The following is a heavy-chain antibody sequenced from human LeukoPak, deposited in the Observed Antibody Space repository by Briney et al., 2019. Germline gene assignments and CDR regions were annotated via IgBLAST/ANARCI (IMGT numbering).Heavy chain of an antibody. Sequence: RPGGSLRLSCAASGFTFSSYEMNWVRQAPGKGLEWVSYISSSGSTIYYADSVKGRFTISRDNAKNSLYLQMNSLRAEDTAVYYCAREPRMVVHFDYRGQGTLVTVSS. CDR2: ISSSGSTI. J-gene: IGHJ4*02. D-gene: IGHD2-15*01. V-gene: IGHV3-48*03. CDR3: AREPRMVVHFDY. CDR1: GFTFSSYE.